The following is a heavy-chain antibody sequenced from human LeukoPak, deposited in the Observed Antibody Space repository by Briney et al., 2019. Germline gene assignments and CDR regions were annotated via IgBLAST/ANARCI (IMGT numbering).Heavy chain of an antibody. J-gene: IGHJ4*02. Sequence: GGSLRLSCAADSLIGISNSLDCVRQAPGKGLEWVAYINGSSGTIYYADSVKGRFTISRDNAKNSLYLQMNSLRAEDTAVYYCARMTTVLTLADYWGQGTLVTVSS. CDR2: INGSSGTI. V-gene: IGHV3-48*01. D-gene: IGHD4-23*01. CDR3: ARMTTVLTLADY. CDR1: SLIGISNS.